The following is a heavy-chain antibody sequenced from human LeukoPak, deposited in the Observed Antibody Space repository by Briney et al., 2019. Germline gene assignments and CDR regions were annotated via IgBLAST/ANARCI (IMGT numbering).Heavy chain of an antibody. J-gene: IGHJ4*02. V-gene: IGHV3-23*03. D-gene: IGHD5-12*01. CDR1: QFTLSNYD. CDR2: INSGGSST. Sequence: SGGSLRLSCAASQFTLSNYDMSWVRQAPGRGLEWVSVINSGGSSTSYADSVKGRFTISRDNSENTVYLQMNSLRAEDTAVYYCAKRGSGRYFDYWGQGTLVTVSS. CDR3: AKRGSGRYFDY.